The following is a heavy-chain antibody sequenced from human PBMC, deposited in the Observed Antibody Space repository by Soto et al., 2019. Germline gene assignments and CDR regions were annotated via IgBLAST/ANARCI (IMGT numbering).Heavy chain of an antibody. D-gene: IGHD5-18*01. CDR3: ARVGRGYSYGYGAYYGMDV. CDR1: GFTFSSYG. CDR2: IWYDGSNK. V-gene: IGHV3-33*01. J-gene: IGHJ6*02. Sequence: GGSLRLSCAASGFTFSSYGMHWVRQAPGKGLEWVAVIWYDGSNKYYADSVKGRFTISRDNSKNTLYLQMNSLRAEDTAVYYCARVGRGYSYGYGAYYGMDVWGQGATVTVSS.